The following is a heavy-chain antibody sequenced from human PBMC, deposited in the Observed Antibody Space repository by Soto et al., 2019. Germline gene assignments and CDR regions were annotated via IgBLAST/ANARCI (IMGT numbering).Heavy chain of an antibody. CDR1: GGSISSTHS. Sequence: QVQLQESGPRLVRPSETLSLTCAVSGGSISSTHSWSWVRQPPGKGLEWIAEIYHSGSTNYNPSLKSRATISVDKSKNQFSLKLNSVTAADTAVYFRARAVALPGLFYFDFWGQGTLVTVSS. CDR3: ARAVALPGLFYFDF. CDR2: IYHSGST. V-gene: IGHV4-4*02. J-gene: IGHJ4*02. D-gene: IGHD2-21*01.